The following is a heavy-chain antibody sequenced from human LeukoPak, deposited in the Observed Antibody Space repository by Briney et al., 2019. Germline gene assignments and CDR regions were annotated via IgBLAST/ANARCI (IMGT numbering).Heavy chain of an antibody. D-gene: IGHD1-26*01. J-gene: IGHJ4*02. CDR3: AREWGYSGSYPFDY. V-gene: IGHV1-18*01. CDR1: GYTFTSYG. CDR2: ISAYNGNT. Sequence: GASVKVSCKASGYTFTSYGISWVRQAPGQGLEWMGWISAYNGNTNYARKLQGRVTMTTDTSTSTAYMELRSLRSDDTAVYYCAREWGYSGSYPFDYWGRGTLVTVSS.